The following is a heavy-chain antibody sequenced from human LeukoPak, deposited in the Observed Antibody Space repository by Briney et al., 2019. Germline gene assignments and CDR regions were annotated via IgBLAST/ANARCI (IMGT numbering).Heavy chain of an antibody. CDR2: ISGSGIST. CDR1: GFTFSSYA. CDR3: AKSGTNYYYSYMDV. J-gene: IGHJ6*03. D-gene: IGHD6-25*01. V-gene: IGHV3-23*01. Sequence: GGSLRLSCVASGFTFSSYAMNWVRQAPGKGLEWVPPISGSGISTYYADSVKGRFTISRDNSKNTLYLQMNSLRAEDTAVYYCAKSGTNYYYSYMDVWGRGTTVTVSS.